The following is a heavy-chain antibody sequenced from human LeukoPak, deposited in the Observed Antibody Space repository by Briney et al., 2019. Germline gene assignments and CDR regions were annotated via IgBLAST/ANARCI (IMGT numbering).Heavy chain of an antibody. J-gene: IGHJ4*02. D-gene: IGHD5-18*01. Sequence: SETLSLTCTVSGGSISSYYWSWIRQPAGEGLEWIGRIYTSGSNYYNPSLKSRVTISVDTSKNQFSLKLSSVTAADTAVYYCATGRFGYSYGYGLDYWGQGTLVTVSS. CDR1: GGSISSYY. CDR2: IYTSGSN. CDR3: ATGRFGYSYGYGLDY. V-gene: IGHV4-4*07.